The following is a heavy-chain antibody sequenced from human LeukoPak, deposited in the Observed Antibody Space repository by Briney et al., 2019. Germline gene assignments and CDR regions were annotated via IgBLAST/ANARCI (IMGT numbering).Heavy chain of an antibody. D-gene: IGHD6-6*01. CDR1: GGSISSSSYY. V-gene: IGHV4-39*01. Sequence: SETLSLTCTVSGGSISSSSYYWGWIRQPPGKGLEWIGSIYYSGSTYYNPSLKSRVTISVDTSKNQFSLKLSSVTDTYTAVYYCARQAPSSLNWFDPWGQGTLVTVSS. J-gene: IGHJ5*02. CDR2: IYYSGST. CDR3: ARQAPSSLNWFDP.